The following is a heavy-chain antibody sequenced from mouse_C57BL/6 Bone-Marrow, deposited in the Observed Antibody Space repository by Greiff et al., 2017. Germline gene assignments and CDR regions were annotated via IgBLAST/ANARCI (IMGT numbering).Heavy chain of an antibody. CDR3: ARRRKDYAMDY. Sequence: DVMLVESGGGLVKPGGSLKLSCAASGFTFSDYGMHWVRQAPEKGLEWVAYISSGSSTNYYADTVKGRFTISRDNAKNTLFLQMTSLRSEDTALYYCARRRKDYAMDYWGQGTSVTVSS. J-gene: IGHJ4*01. CDR2: ISSGSSTN. CDR1: GFTFSDYG. V-gene: IGHV5-17*01.